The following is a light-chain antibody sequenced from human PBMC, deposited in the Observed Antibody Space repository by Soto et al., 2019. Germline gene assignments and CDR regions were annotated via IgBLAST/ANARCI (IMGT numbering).Light chain of an antibody. J-gene: IGKJ4*01. V-gene: IGKV1-39*01. CDR2: GAS. CDR1: QSISSY. CDR3: QQGYSTPPT. Sequence: DIQMTQSPSSLSASVGDRVTITCRASQSISSYLNWYQQKPGKAPNLLIYGASTLQSGVPSRFGGSGSGTDFTLTISSLQPEDFATYYCQQGYSTPPTFGGGTKVEIK.